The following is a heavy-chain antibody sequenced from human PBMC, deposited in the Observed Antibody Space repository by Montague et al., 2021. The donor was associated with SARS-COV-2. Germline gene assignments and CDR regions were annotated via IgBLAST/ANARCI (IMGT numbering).Heavy chain of an antibody. CDR1: GGSFSNYY. Sequence: SETLSLTCAISGGSFSNYYWSWIRQPAGKGLEWIVRIYASGNTNYNPSLKSRVTMSVDTSKNQFSLKLSSVTAADTAVYYCARDRPRSYYYDSATYTWGGYDMDVWGQGTTVTVSS. CDR2: IYASGNT. J-gene: IGHJ6*02. V-gene: IGHV4-4*07. CDR3: ARDRPRSYYYDSATYTWGGYDMDV. D-gene: IGHD3-10*01.